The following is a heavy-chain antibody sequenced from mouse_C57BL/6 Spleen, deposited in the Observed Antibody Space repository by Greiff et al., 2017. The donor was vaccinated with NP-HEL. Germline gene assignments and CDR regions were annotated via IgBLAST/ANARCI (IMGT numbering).Heavy chain of an antibody. CDR2: ISSGGDYI. D-gene: IGHD1-1*02. CDR3: TRDGGSNYLDY. Sequence: EVQVVESGEGLVKPGGSLKLSCAASGFTFSSYAMSWVRQTPEKRLEWVAYISSGGDYIYYADTVKGRFTISRDNARNTLYLQMSSLKSEDTAMYYCTRDGGSNYLDYWGQGTTLTVSS. CDR1: GFTFSSYA. V-gene: IGHV5-9-1*02. J-gene: IGHJ2*01.